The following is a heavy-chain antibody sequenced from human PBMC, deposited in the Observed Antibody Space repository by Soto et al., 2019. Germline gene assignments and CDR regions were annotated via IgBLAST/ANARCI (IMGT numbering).Heavy chain of an antibody. D-gene: IGHD2-2*01. J-gene: IGHJ3*01. V-gene: IGHV3-23*01. CDR2: LTGGGVST. CDR1: GFTFSNYA. Sequence: GGSLRLSCAASGFTFSNYAISWVRQAPWKGLERVSTLTGGGVSTYYADSVKGRFTISRDSSKNTLYLQMNSLRADDTAVYYCAKMGFCSTANCYYDAFEFLGQVIMVTVSS. CDR3: AKMGFCSTANCYYDAFEF.